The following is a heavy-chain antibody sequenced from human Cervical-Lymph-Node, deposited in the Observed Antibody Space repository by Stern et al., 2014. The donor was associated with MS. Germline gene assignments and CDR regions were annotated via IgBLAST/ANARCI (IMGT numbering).Heavy chain of an antibody. CDR1: GFSFGTSW. J-gene: IGHJ4*02. CDR2: IRQDGYDK. CDR3: ARDRRAXXXX. Sequence: EVQLEESGGGLVQPGGSLRLSCVASGFSFGTSWMSWVRQPPGRGLEWVANIRQDGYDKFYVDSVKGRFTISRDNARNSLYLQMNSLTVADTAVYYCARDRRAXXXXWGQGTHVAVSS. V-gene: IGHV3-7*01.